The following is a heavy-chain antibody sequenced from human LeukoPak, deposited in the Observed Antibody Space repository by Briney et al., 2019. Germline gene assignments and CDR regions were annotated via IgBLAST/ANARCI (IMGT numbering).Heavy chain of an antibody. CDR2: INPNSGGT. J-gene: IGHJ4*02. V-gene: IGHV1-2*02. D-gene: IGHD4-17*01. CDR1: GYSFTVYY. CDR3: ATLYGDYVTSDY. Sequence: ASVKVSCTASGYSFTVYYLHWVRQAPGKGLEWMGWINPNSGGTNYAQKFLGRVTMTRDTSISTAYMELSRLRSDDTALYYCATLYGDYVTSDYWGQGTLVTVSS.